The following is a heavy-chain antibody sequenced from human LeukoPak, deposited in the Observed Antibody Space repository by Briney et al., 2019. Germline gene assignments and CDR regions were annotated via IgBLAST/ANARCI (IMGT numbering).Heavy chain of an antibody. D-gene: IGHD7-27*01. CDR1: GGSISSSY. Sequence: SESLSLTCIVSGGSISSSYWSWIRQPPGKGLEWIGFIYYSGSTNYNPSLKSRVTISVDTSKNLFSLKLSSMTAADTAVYYCAKINWGAFDIWGQGTMVTVSS. J-gene: IGHJ3*02. CDR2: IYYSGST. CDR3: AKINWGAFDI. V-gene: IGHV4-59*03.